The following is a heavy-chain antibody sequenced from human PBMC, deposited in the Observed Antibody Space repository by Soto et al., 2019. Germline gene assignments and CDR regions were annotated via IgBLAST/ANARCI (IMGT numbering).Heavy chain of an antibody. Sequence: QVQLQESGPGLVRPSQTLSLTCSVSGGSGSSSGHYWRWIRQHPGKGLEWIGYIYYSGSTYYNPSLESRLTISRATSKNEVSLKLSSVTAADTAVYYCAREEGGTRGYYYIDVWGKGTTVTVSS. V-gene: IGHV4-31*03. CDR3: AREEGGTRGYYYIDV. CDR2: IYYSGST. J-gene: IGHJ6*03. CDR1: GGSGSSSGHY. D-gene: IGHD1-1*01.